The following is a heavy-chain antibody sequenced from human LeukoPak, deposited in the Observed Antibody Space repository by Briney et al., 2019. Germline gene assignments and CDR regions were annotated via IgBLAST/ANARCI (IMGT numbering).Heavy chain of an antibody. Sequence: GGSLTLSCAASGFTFSNAWMSWLRQAPGKGLEWVGRIKSKYDGGTTDYAAPVKGRFTISRDDSKTTLYLEMNSLKTDDTAVYYCTTAGSSKGDYWGQGTLVTVSS. D-gene: IGHD6-13*01. V-gene: IGHV3-15*01. CDR3: TTAGSSKGDY. J-gene: IGHJ4*02. CDR1: GFTFSNAW. CDR2: IKSKYDGGTT.